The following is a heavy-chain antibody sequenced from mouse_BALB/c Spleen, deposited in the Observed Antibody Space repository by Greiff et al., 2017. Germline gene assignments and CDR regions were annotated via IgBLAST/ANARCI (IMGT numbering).Heavy chain of an antibody. CDR3: ARGGGNYPYWYFDV. Sequence: EVQLQQSGAELVRPGALVKLSCKASGFNIKDYYMHWVKQRPEQGLEWIGWIDPENGNTIYDPKFQGKASITADTSSNTAYLQLSSLTSEDTAVYYCARGGGNYPYWYFDVCGAGTTVTVSS. CDR1: GFNIKDYY. D-gene: IGHD2-1*01. CDR2: IDPENGNT. J-gene: IGHJ1*01. V-gene: IGHV14-1*02.